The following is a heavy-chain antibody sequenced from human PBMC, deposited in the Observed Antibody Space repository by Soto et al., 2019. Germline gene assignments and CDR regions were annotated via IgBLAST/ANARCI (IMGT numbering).Heavy chain of an antibody. CDR1: GSSISSSGYF. Sequence: PSETLSLTCTVSGSSISSSGYFWGWIRQPPGKGLEWIGSIHYSGTTYYSPSLKSRVTISVDTSKNQFSLKLSSVTAADTAVYFCASRVGVTRSYYGMDVWGQGTTVTVSS. CDR3: ASRVGVTRSYYGMDV. V-gene: IGHV4-39*01. J-gene: IGHJ6*02. D-gene: IGHD1-26*01. CDR2: IHYSGTT.